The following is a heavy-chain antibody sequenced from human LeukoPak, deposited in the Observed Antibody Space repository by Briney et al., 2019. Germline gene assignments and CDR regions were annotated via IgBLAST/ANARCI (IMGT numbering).Heavy chain of an antibody. CDR2: ISGSGGST. Sequence: GGSLRLSCAASGFTFSSYGMSWVRQAPGKGLEWVSAISGSGGSTYYADSVKGRFTISRDNSKNTLYLQMNSLRAEDTAVYYCAKAAMIVAPSLYYYYYYMDVWGKGTTVTISS. CDR3: AKAAMIVAPSLYYYYYYMDV. V-gene: IGHV3-23*01. J-gene: IGHJ6*03. CDR1: GFTFSSYG. D-gene: IGHD3-22*01.